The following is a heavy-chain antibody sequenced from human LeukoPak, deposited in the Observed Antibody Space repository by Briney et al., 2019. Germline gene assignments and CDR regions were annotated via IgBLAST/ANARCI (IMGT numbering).Heavy chain of an antibody. D-gene: IGHD3-22*01. V-gene: IGHV1-2*02. Sequence: ASVKVSCKASGYTFTGYYMHWVRQAPGQGLEWMGWINPNSGGTNYAQKFQGRVTMTRDTSISTAYMELSRLRSDDTAVYYCARSGRGYYYDSSGPDYWGQGTLVTVSS. J-gene: IGHJ4*02. CDR3: ARSGRGYYYDSSGPDY. CDR2: INPNSGGT. CDR1: GYTFTGYY.